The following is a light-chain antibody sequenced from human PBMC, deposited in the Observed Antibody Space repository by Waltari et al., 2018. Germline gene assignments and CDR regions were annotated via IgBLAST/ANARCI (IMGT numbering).Light chain of an antibody. CDR3: QQYNFYQFT. Sequence: DIQMTQSPSTLSASVGDRVTISCRASLFFGRWLAWYRQTSGRAPKLLISDASTLESGVPSRFSGSGSGTEFTLTISSLQPDDFATYYCQQYNFYQFTFGPGTKVDIK. J-gene: IGKJ3*01. V-gene: IGKV1-5*01. CDR1: LFFGRW. CDR2: DAS.